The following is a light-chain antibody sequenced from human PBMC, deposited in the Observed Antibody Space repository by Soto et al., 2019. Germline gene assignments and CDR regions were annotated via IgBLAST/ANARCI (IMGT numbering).Light chain of an antibody. CDR2: AAS. V-gene: IGKV1-39*01. J-gene: IGKJ2*01. Sequence: DIQMTQSPSSLSVSVGDRVTITCRASQNITNYLNWYQQKPGKAPKLLVYAASSLQSGVPSRFSGNGSGTDFTLTISSLQPEDFASYYCQQSDSYPYTFGPGTKLEIK. CDR1: QNITNY. CDR3: QQSDSYPYT.